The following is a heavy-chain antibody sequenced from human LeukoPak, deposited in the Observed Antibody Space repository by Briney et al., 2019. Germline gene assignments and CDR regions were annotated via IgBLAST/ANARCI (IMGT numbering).Heavy chain of an antibody. CDR3: TRDSPPRDSRYYFDY. J-gene: IGHJ4*02. CDR1: GFTFINYG. CDR2: ISGYNGRT. V-gene: IGHV1-18*04. D-gene: IGHD2-21*02. Sequence: GASVKVSCKASGFTFINYGFTWVRQAPGQGPEWMGWISGYNGRTDYAQKFQGRVHMTTDTSTSTVYMELRSLTSDDTAVYYCTRDSPPRDSRYYFDYWGQGTLVTVSS.